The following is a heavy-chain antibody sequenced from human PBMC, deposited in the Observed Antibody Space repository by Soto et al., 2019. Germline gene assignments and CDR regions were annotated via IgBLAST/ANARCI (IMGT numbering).Heavy chain of an antibody. V-gene: IGHV4-39*01. CDR2: IYYSGST. Sequence: SETLSLTCTVSGGSISSSSYYWGWIRQPPGKGLEWIGSIYYSGSTYYNPSLKSRVTISVDTSKNQFSLKLSSVTAADTAVYYCVVAATTMINWFDSWGQGTLVTVSS. CDR1: GGSISSSSYY. J-gene: IGHJ5*01. CDR3: VVAATTMINWFDS. D-gene: IGHD2-15*01.